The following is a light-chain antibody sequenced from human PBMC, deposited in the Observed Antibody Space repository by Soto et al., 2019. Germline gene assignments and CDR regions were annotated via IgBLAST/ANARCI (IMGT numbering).Light chain of an antibody. CDR2: AAS. Sequence: AIQMTQSPSSLSASVGDRVTITCRASQGIRNDLGWYQQKPGKAPKLLIHAASSLQSGVPSRFSGSGSGTDFTLTISSLQPEDFAIYYCLQDYNYPWTFGQGTKVEIK. V-gene: IGKV1-6*01. CDR1: QGIRND. J-gene: IGKJ1*01. CDR3: LQDYNYPWT.